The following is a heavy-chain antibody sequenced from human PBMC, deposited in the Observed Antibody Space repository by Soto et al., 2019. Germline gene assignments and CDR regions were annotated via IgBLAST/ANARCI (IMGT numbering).Heavy chain of an antibody. CDR3: ARTKCSGGSCYSWSLEY. Sequence: PAETLSLTCTVSGGSITTGGYYWSWIRHLPGKGLEWIGHRYYSESTYYNPSLKSRVSISLDTSKNQFSLKLSFVTAADTAMYYCARTKCSGGSCYSWSLEYWGQETTVTVSS. J-gene: IGHJ4*01. CDR1: GGSITTGGYY. D-gene: IGHD2-15*01. CDR2: RYYSEST. V-gene: IGHV4-31*03.